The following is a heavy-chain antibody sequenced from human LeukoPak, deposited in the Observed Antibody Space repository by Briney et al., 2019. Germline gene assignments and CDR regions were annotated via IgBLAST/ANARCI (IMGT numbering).Heavy chain of an antibody. CDR1: GGSISSSSYY. CDR3: ARSNISSWYYAGHFDY. Sequence: SETLSLTCTVSGGSISSSSYYWGWIRQPPGKGLEWIGSIYYSGSTYHNPSLKSRVTISVDTSKNQFSLKLSSVTAADTAVYYCARSNISSWYYAGHFDYWGQGTLVTVSS. D-gene: IGHD6-13*01. CDR2: IYYSGST. V-gene: IGHV4-39*01. J-gene: IGHJ4*02.